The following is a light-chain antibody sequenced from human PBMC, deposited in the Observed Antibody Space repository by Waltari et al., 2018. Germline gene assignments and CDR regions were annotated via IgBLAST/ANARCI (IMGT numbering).Light chain of an antibody. CDR1: QSVGRA. CDR3: QMYVRLPVT. CDR2: DAS. J-gene: IGKJ1*01. Sequence: EIVLTQSQGTLALSPGERATLSCRASQSVGRALAWYQQKPGQAPRLLIYDASSRTTGIPDRFRGSGSGTDFSLTISRVEPEDFAVYYCQMYVRLPVTFGQGTKVEVK. V-gene: IGKV3-20*01.